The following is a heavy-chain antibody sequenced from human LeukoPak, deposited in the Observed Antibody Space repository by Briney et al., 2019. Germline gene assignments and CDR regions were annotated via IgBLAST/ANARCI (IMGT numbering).Heavy chain of an antibody. CDR3: TQDKDYRMLV. J-gene: IGHJ6*02. CDR2: IYWNDEK. Sequence: SGPTLVNPTQTLTLTCTFSGFSLTTGGGAVGWLRRPPGKALEWLALIYWNDEKRYSPSLGSRLTVTKDASKNQVVLTMTDMYPEDTATYFCTQDKDYRMLVWGQGTTVTVSS. D-gene: IGHD3-16*02. V-gene: IGHV2-5*01. CDR1: GFSLTTGGGA.